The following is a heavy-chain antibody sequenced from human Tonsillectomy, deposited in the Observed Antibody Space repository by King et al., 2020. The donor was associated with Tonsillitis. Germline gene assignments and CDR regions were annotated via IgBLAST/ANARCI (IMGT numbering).Heavy chain of an antibody. Sequence: VQLVESGGGVVQPGRSLRLSCAASGFTFSSYAMHWVRQAPGKGLEWVAVISYDGSNKYYADSVKGRFTISRDNSKNTLYLQMNSLRAEDTAVYYCARAGYSCQYCYNGMGVWGQGPTGTVSS. V-gene: IGHV3-30*14. CDR2: ISYDGSNK. J-gene: IGHJ6*02. CDR1: GFTFSSYA. CDR3: ARAGYSCQYCYNGMGV. D-gene: IGHD2-2*01.